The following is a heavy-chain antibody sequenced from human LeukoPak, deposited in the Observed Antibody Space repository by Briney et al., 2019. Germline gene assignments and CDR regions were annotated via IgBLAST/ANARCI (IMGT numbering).Heavy chain of an antibody. CDR1: GFTFSTYA. CDR3: AKDLTDSSGYYSLDY. Sequence: PGGSLRLSCAASGFTFSTYAMSWVRQAPGKGLEWVSAISGSGGGTYYADSVKGRFTISRDNSKNTLYLQMNSLRAEDTAVYYCAKDLTDSSGYYSLDYWGQGTLVTFSS. CDR2: ISGSGGGT. J-gene: IGHJ4*02. V-gene: IGHV3-23*01. D-gene: IGHD3-22*01.